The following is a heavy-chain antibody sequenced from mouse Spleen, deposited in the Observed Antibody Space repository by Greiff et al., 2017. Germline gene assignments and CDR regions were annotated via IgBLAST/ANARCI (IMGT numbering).Heavy chain of an antibody. CDR3: ARPNYDDAMDY. Sequence: EVQVVESGGGLVKPGGSLKLSCAASGFAFSSYDMSWVRQTPEKRLEWVAYISSGGGSTYYPDTVKGRFTISRDNAKNTLYLQMSSLKSEDTAMYYCARPNYDDAMDYWGQGTSVTVSS. J-gene: IGHJ4*01. CDR2: ISSGGGST. D-gene: IGHD2-4*01. V-gene: IGHV5-12-1*01. CDR1: GFAFSSYD.